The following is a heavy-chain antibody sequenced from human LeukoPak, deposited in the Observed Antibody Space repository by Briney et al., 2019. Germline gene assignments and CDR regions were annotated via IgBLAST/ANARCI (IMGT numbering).Heavy chain of an antibody. D-gene: IGHD5-24*01. CDR3: ARRIQGMAPYYFDY. J-gene: IGHJ4*02. V-gene: IGHV3-74*01. CDR1: GFTFSSYW. Sequence: QPGGSLRLSCTASGFTFSSYWMHWVRQAPGKGLVWVSRINSDGGSTSYADSVKGRFTISRDNAKNTLYLQMNSLRAEDTAVYYCARRIQGMAPYYFDYWDQGTLVTVSS. CDR2: INSDGGST.